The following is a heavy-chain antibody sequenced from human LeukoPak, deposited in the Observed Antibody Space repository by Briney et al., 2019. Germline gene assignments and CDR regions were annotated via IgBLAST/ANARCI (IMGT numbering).Heavy chain of an antibody. CDR2: ITTHNGKT. J-gene: IGHJ4*02. D-gene: IGHD5-18*01. CDR3: ARGNSYGSLFDF. CDR1: GYTFTSFG. V-gene: IGHV1-18*01. Sequence: ASVKVSCKASGYTFTSFGITWVPQAPGQGLEWRGWITTHNGKTDYAQTLQGRVTMTTDTSTSTAYMELRSLRSDDTAVYYCARGNSYGSLFDFWGQGTLVTVSS.